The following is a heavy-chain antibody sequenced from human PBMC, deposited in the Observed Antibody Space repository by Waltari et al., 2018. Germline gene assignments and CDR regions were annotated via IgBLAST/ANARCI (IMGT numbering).Heavy chain of an antibody. CDR1: SGALSSRGYD. CDR3: AKVWKNYRTDY. CDR2: IYYSGNT. D-gene: IGHD1-7*01. Sequence: QLQLQESGPGLVKPSAPLSLPCTVSSGALSSRGYDWGWIRPPPGKGLEWMGGIYYSGNTYYKPSLKNRVTISVDTSKNQFSLKVTSVTAADTAVYYCAKVWKNYRTDYWGQGTLVTVSS. V-gene: IGHV4-39*07. J-gene: IGHJ4*02.